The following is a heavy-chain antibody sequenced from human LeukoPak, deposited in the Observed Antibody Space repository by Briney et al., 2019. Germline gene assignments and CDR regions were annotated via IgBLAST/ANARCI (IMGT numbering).Heavy chain of an antibody. CDR3: ARPVRRYYYGSGSYYDY. CDR1: GGSISSYY. D-gene: IGHD3-10*01. V-gene: IGHV4-59*12. Sequence: SETLSHTCTVSGGSISSYYWSWIRQPPGKGLEWIGYIYYSGSTNYNPSLKSRVTISVDTSKNQFSLKLSSVTAADTAVYYCARPVRRYYYGSGSYYDYWGQGTLVTVSS. CDR2: IYYSGST. J-gene: IGHJ4*02.